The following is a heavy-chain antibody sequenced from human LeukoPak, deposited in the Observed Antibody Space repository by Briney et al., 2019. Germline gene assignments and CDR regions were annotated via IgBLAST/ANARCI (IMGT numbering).Heavy chain of an antibody. D-gene: IGHD6-6*01. Sequence: GGSLRLSCAASGFTFSSYEMNWVRQAPEKGLEWVSYISSSGSTIYYADSVKGRFTISRDNAKNSLYLQMNSLRAEDTAVYYCASIAARPSRDYYYYMDVWGKGTTVTVSS. CDR3: ASIAARPSRDYYYYMDV. CDR2: ISSSGSTI. V-gene: IGHV3-48*03. CDR1: GFTFSSYE. J-gene: IGHJ6*03.